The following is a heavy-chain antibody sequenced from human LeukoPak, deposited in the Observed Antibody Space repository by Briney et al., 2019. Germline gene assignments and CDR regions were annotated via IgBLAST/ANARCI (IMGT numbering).Heavy chain of an antibody. CDR1: GFTFSSYA. CDR3: AKGVGSSYYFDY. CDR2: ISGSGGGS. Sequence: TGGSLRLSCAASGFTFSSYAISWVRQAPGKGLEWVSGISGSGGGSYYADSVKGRFTISRDNSKNTLYLQMNSLRAEDTAVYYCAKGVGSSYYFDYWGQGTLVTVSS. V-gene: IGHV3-23*01. J-gene: IGHJ4*02. D-gene: IGHD6-6*01.